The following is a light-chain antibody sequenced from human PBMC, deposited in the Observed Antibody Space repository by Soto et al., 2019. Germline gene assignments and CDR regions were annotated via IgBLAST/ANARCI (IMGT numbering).Light chain of an antibody. CDR2: EVT. J-gene: IGLJ1*01. CDR1: SSDVGTYNL. V-gene: IGLV2-23*02. Sequence: QSALTQPASVSGSPGQSITISCTGTSSDVGTYNLVSWYQQYPGKAPKLIIYEVTKRPSGVSNRFSGSKSGNTASLTISGLQAEDEADYYCCSYAGHSAYVLGIGTKVTVL. CDR3: CSYAGHSAYV.